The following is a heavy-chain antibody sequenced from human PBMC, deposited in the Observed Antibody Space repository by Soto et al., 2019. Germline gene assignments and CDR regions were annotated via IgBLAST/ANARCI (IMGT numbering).Heavy chain of an antibody. J-gene: IGHJ5*02. CDR3: ASLDTAMVTGNWYGD. Sequence: WGTLALTCAVSGVSLSRSSISCGWFRQTKGKGLEWIGSIYYSGSTDYNPTLKSRVTISVDKSKNQFSLKLSSVAAADTAVYYCASLDTAMVTGNWYGDRGQVTLVTVSS. V-gene: IGHV4-39*01. D-gene: IGHD5-18*01. CDR1: GVSLSRSSIS. CDR2: IYYSGST.